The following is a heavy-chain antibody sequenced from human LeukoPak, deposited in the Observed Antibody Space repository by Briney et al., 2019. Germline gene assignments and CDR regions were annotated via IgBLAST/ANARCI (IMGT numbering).Heavy chain of an antibody. CDR2: IKQGGSEK. Sequence: GGSLRLSCAASGFTFSSYWMSWVRQAPGKGLEWVANIKQGGSEKYYVDSVKGRFTISRDNAKNSLYLQMNSLRAEDTAVYYCAREVVRGVRGRYFDYWGQGTLVTVSS. V-gene: IGHV3-7*01. J-gene: IGHJ4*02. CDR1: GFTFSSYW. CDR3: AREVVRGVRGRYFDY. D-gene: IGHD3-10*01.